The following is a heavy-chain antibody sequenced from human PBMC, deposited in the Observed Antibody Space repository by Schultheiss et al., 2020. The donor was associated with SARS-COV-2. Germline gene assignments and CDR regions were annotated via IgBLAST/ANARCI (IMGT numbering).Heavy chain of an antibody. CDR2: ISSSGSTI. D-gene: IGHD2-2*02. J-gene: IGHJ4*02. CDR3: ARGGVVPAAIPLDNFDY. CDR1: GFTFSSYA. V-gene: IGHV3-11*01. Sequence: GGSLRLSCAASGFTFSSYAMSWIRQAPGKGLVWVSYISSSGSTIYYADSVKGRFTISRDNAKNSLYLQMNSLRAEDTAVYYCARGGVVPAAIPLDNFDYWGQGTLVTVSS.